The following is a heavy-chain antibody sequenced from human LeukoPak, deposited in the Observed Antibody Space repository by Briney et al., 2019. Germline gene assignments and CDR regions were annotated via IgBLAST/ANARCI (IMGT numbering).Heavy chain of an antibody. D-gene: IGHD3-16*01. Sequence: PGGSLRLSCSASGFPFNKYAVHWVRQATGKGGGYGSGMNINGGKTYYADCVRGRFNISSDNSKNTLYLQMHSLRPEDTSIFYCVKTMVSFGGLIRTDAFDIWGQGTMVTVSS. CDR3: VKTMVSFGGLIRTDAFDI. CDR2: MNINGGKT. CDR1: GFPFNKYA. V-gene: IGHV3-64D*08. J-gene: IGHJ3*02.